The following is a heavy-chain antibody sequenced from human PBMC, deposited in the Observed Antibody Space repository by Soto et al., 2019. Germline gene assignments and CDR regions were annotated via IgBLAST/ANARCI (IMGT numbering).Heavy chain of an antibody. V-gene: IGHV4-30-4*01. J-gene: IGHJ4*02. D-gene: IGHD5-12*01. Sequence: QVQLQESGPGLVKASQTLSLTCTLSGASVSSAEHYWSWIRQPPGKGLEWIGYTYYSGGSYYNASLQRRVSIAFDTSQNQFSLKLTSVTAADTAVYYCARLSGYDPAGAADKWGPGILVSVSS. CDR1: GASVSSAEHY. CDR2: TYYSGGS. CDR3: ARLSGYDPAGAADK.